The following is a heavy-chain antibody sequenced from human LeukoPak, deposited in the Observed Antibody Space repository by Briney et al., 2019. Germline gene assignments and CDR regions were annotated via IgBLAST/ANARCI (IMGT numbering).Heavy chain of an antibody. Sequence: PGGSLRLSCVASGLTVSNHWMSWVRQAPGKGLEWVANIKQERGQEYYVDSVKGRFTISKDSAKNSLYLQMNGLRVEDTAMYYCASLDTAKQPLANHWGQGTLVTVSS. J-gene: IGHJ5*02. CDR2: IKQERGQE. D-gene: IGHD5-18*01. CDR1: GLTVSNHW. CDR3: ASLDTAKQPLANH. V-gene: IGHV3-7*03.